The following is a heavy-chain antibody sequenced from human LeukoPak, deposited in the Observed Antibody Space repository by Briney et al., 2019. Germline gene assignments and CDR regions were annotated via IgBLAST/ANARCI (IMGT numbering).Heavy chain of an antibody. J-gene: IGHJ4*02. D-gene: IGHD1-26*01. Sequence: GESLKISCKGSGYNFTSYWIGWVRPMPGKGLEWMGIIYPGDSDTRYSPSFQGQVTISADKSISTAYLQWSSLKASDTAVYYCARQRVVGGSSLYFDYWGQGTLVTVSS. CDR1: GYNFTSYW. CDR2: IYPGDSDT. CDR3: ARQRVVGGSSLYFDY. V-gene: IGHV5-51*01.